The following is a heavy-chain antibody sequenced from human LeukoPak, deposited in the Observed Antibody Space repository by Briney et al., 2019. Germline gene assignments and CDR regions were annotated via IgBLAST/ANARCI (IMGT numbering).Heavy chain of an antibody. Sequence: ASVKVSCKASGYTFTGYYMHWVRQAPGQGLEWMGRINPNSGGTNYAQKFQGRVTMTRDTSISTAYMELSRLRSDDTAVYYCARERGKSYYYYYYKDVWGKGTTVTVSS. J-gene: IGHJ6*03. CDR1: GYTFTGYY. CDR2: INPNSGGT. CDR3: ARERGKSYYYYYYKDV. V-gene: IGHV1-2*06.